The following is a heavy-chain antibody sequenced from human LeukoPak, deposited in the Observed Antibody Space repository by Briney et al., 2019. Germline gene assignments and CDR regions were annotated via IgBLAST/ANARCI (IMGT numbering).Heavy chain of an antibody. Sequence: GGSLRLSCAASGFTFSSYAMSWVRQAPGKGLEWVSGISVSGGTIYYGDSVKGRFTISRDNSKNTLFLQMNSLRVEDTGVYFCSKGPHTVVVTALLTWGQGTSVTVSS. CDR2: ISVSGGTI. V-gene: IGHV3-23*01. CDR3: SKGPHTVVVTALLT. CDR1: GFTFSSYA. J-gene: IGHJ5*02. D-gene: IGHD2-21*02.